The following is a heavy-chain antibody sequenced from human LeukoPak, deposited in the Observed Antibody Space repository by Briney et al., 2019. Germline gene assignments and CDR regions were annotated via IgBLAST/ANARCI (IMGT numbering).Heavy chain of an antibody. CDR2: TYHSGST. V-gene: IGHV4-38-2*02. Sequence: SETLSLTCTVSGYSISSGYYWGWIRQPPGKGLEWIGSTYHSGSTNYNPSLKSRVTISVDTSKNQFSLKLSSVTAADTAVYYCASPGLPNAFDIWGQGTMVTVSS. J-gene: IGHJ3*02. CDR1: GYSISSGYY. D-gene: IGHD4-11*01. CDR3: ASPGLPNAFDI.